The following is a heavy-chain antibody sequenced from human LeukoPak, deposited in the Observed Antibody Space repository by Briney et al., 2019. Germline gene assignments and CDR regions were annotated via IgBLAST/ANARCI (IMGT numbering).Heavy chain of an antibody. V-gene: IGHV3-9*01. CDR3: AKASGSSGYYPFDP. J-gene: IGHJ5*02. CDR2: ISWNSGSI. Sequence: GRSLRLSCAASGFTFDDYAMHWVRQAPGKGLEWVSGISWNSGSIGYADSVKGRLTISRDNAKNSLYLQMNSLRAEDTALYYCAKASGSSGYYPFDPWGQGTLVTVSS. CDR1: GFTFDDYA. D-gene: IGHD3-22*01.